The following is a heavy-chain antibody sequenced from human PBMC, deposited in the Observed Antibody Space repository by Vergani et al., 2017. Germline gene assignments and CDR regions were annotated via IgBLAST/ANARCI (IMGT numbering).Heavy chain of an antibody. CDR1: GFSFRGHG. Sequence: QVQLVETGGGVVQPGGSLTLSCVASGFSFRGHGMHWVRQAPGKGLEWVAMISYDGVRRDYGDFAKGRFTISRDSSKTVYLQMNSLRVEDTSLYYCAKGGPGDGSPMYLIDYWGQGTLVTVSS. J-gene: IGHJ4*02. D-gene: IGHD2-21*02. CDR3: AKGGPGDGSPMYLIDY. V-gene: IGHV3-30*18. CDR2: ISYDGVRR.